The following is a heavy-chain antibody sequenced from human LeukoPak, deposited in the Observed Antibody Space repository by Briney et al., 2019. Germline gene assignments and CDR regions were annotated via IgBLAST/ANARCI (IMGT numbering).Heavy chain of an antibody. CDR3: ARDRATVYSYAGDYFDS. J-gene: IGHJ4*02. CDR2: ISASSIYT. D-gene: IGHD1-14*01. Sequence: GGSLRLSCAASGFTFSSYSMNWVRQAPGKGLEWVSSISASSIYTNYADSVKGRFTISRDNAKNSQYLQMNSLRPEDTAVYYCARDRATVYSYAGDYFDSWGQGTPVTISS. CDR1: GFTFSSYS. V-gene: IGHV3-21*01.